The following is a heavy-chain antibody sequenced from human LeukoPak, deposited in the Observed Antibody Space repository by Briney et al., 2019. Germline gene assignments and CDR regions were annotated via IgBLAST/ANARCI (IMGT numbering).Heavy chain of an antibody. V-gene: IGHV4-59*01. CDR3: ARRVHYDFWSGHGMDV. D-gene: IGHD3-3*01. CDR1: GGSISSYY. CDR2: IYYSGST. J-gene: IGHJ6*04. Sequence: SETLSLTCTVSGGSISSYYWSWIRQPPGKGLEWIGYIYYSGSTNYNPSLKSRVAISVDTSKNQFSLKLSSVTAADTAVYYCARRVHYDFWSGHGMDVWGKGTTVTVSS.